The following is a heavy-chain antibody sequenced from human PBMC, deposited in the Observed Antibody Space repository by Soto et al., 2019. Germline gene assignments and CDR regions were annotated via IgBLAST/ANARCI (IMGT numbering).Heavy chain of an antibody. CDR1: GFTFSSYE. V-gene: IGHV3-48*03. J-gene: IGHJ4*02. Sequence: PGGSLRLSCAASGFTFSSYEMNWVRQAPGKGLEWVSYINNTGKTTYYTDSVKGRFTISRDNAKNSLFLQMNSLRAEDTALYYCARDRRYCYGTSFYNSFDYWGQGTLVTVSS. D-gene: IGHD2-2*02. CDR3: ARDRRYCYGTSFYNSFDY. CDR2: INNTGKTT.